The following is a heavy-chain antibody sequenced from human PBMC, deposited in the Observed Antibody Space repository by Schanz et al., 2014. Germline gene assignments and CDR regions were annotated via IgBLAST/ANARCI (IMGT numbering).Heavy chain of an antibody. D-gene: IGHD2-2*01. CDR2: INPIDGSA. Sequence: QVQLVQSGAEVKKPGSSVKVSCKASGDTFRSYTINWVRQAPGQGLEWMGLINPIDGSATYVWGFHGRLTMTRDTSTTTVYMDLSTLRSEDTAVYYCARGSCTASGCYDAFDLWGQGTLVTVSS. V-gene: IGHV1-46*01. CDR3: ARGSCTASGCYDAFDL. J-gene: IGHJ3*01. CDR1: GDTFRSYT.